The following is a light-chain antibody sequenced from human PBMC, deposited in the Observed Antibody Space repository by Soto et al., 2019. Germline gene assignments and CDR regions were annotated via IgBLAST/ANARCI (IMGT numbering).Light chain of an antibody. CDR2: EFS. Sequence: QSVLTQPASVSGSPGQSITISCTGTSSDVGSYNLVSWYQQHPGKAPKLMIYEFSKRPSGVSNRFSGSKSGNTASLTISGLQAEDEADYYCCSYAGSSAVVFGGGTKLTVL. CDR3: CSYAGSSAVV. CDR1: SSDVGSYNL. J-gene: IGLJ2*01. V-gene: IGLV2-23*02.